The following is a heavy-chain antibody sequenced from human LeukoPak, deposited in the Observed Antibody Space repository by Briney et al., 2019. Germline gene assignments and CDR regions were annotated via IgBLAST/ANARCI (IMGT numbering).Heavy chain of an antibody. J-gene: IGHJ4*02. Sequence: PGGSPRLSCAASGFTFSTNWMSWVRQAPGKGLEWVANIKQDGGEKNYVDSVKGRFTSSRDNAKSSLYLQMNSLRVEDTAVYYCAKAGNGFGNWGQGALVTVSS. V-gene: IGHV3-7*01. D-gene: IGHD2-8*01. CDR2: IKQDGGEK. CDR3: AKAGNGFGN. CDR1: GFTFSTNW.